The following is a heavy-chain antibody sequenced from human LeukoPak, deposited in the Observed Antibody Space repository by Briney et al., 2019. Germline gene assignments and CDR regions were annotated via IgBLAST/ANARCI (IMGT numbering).Heavy chain of an antibody. CDR3: ARGGDGVSWFDR. D-gene: IGHD3-10*01. CDR2: IIPIFGTA. Sequence: SVKVSCKASGGTFSSYAISWVRQAPGQGLEWMGGIIPIFGTANYAQKFQGRVTITTDESTSTAYLELSSLRSEDTAVYYCARGGDGVSWFDRWGQGTLVTVSS. J-gene: IGHJ5*02. CDR1: GGTFSSYA. V-gene: IGHV1-69*05.